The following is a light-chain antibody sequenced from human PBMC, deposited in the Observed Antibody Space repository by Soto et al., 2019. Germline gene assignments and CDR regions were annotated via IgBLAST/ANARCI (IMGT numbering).Light chain of an antibody. CDR2: GNN. Sequence: QSVLTQPPSVSAAPGQRVTISCTGGSSNIGAGYDVHWYQQLPGTAPKLLISGNNNRPSGVPDRFSGSKSGTSASLAINGLQAEDEADYYCQSSDSSLSAVFGTGTKVTVL. V-gene: IGLV1-40*01. J-gene: IGLJ1*01. CDR1: SSNIGAGYD. CDR3: QSSDSSLSAV.